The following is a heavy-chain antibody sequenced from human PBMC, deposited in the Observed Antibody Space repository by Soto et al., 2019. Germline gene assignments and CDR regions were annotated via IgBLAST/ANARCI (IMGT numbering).Heavy chain of an antibody. V-gene: IGHV3-30*18. J-gene: IGHJ1*01. D-gene: IGHD6-19*01. CDR3: AKERTPLSSGEYFQH. CDR2: ISYDGSNK. CDR1: GFTFSSYG. Sequence: GGSLRLSCAASGFTFSSYGMHWVRQAPGKGLEWVAVISYDGSNKYYADSVKGRFTISRDNSKNTLYLQMNSLRAEDTAVYYCAKERTPLSSGEYFQHWGQGTLVTVSS.